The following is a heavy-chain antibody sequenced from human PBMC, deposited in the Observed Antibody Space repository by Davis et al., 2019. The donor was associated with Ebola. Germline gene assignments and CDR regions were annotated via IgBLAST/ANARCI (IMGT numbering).Heavy chain of an antibody. J-gene: IGHJ4*02. CDR3: TTTIFGVVIIDDY. Sequence: GESLKISCAASGFTFSGSAMHWVRQASGKGLEWVGRIRSKANSYATAYAASVKGRFTISRDDSKNTAYPQMNSLKTEDTAVYYCTTTIFGVVIIDDYWGQGTLVTVSS. CDR2: IRSKANSYAT. D-gene: IGHD3-3*01. CDR1: GFTFSGSA. V-gene: IGHV3-73*01.